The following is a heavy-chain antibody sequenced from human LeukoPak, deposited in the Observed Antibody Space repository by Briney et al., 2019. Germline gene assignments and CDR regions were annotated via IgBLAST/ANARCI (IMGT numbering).Heavy chain of an antibody. V-gene: IGHV3-30*02. CDR1: GFTFSSYG. Sequence: GGSLRLSCAASGFTFSSYGMHWVRQAPGKGLEWVAFLRYDGSNKYYADSVKGRFTISRDNSKNTLYLQMNSLRAEDTAVYYCAKNFWSDKYYYYYMDVWGKGTTVTVSS. D-gene: IGHD3-3*01. CDR2: LRYDGSNK. J-gene: IGHJ6*03. CDR3: AKNFWSDKYYYYYMDV.